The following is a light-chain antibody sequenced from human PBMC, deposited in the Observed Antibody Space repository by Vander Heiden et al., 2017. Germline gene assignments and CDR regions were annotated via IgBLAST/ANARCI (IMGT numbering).Light chain of an antibody. CDR2: DAS. Sequence: DIVLTQSPATLSLSPGGRATLSCRASQSVSSYLAWYQQKPGQAPRLLIYDASNRATGVPARFSGSGSERDFTLTISSLEPEDFAIYYCQQRSNWPAAFGGGTMVEIK. CDR3: QQRSNWPAA. CDR1: QSVSSY. V-gene: IGKV3-11*02. J-gene: IGKJ4*01.